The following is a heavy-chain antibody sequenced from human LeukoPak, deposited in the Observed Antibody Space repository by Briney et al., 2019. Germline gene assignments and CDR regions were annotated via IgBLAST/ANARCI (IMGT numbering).Heavy chain of an antibody. D-gene: IGHD3-22*01. V-gene: IGHV3-33*01. CDR1: GLTFSIYG. CDR3: ARDVPAYYYDSSGYTDAFDI. CDR2: IWEDGSNI. Sequence: PGGSLRLSCAASGLTFSIYGMHWVRQAPGKGLKWVAVIWEDGSNIHYADSVKGRFTISRDNSKNTLYLQMNSLRAEDTAVYYCARDVPAYYYDSSGYTDAFDIWGQGTMVTVSS. J-gene: IGHJ3*02.